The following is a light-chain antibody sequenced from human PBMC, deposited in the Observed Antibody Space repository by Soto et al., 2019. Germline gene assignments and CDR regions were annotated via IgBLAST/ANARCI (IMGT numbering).Light chain of an antibody. CDR1: QNIGSW. CDR2: DVS. V-gene: IGKV1-5*01. J-gene: IGKJ1*01. CDR3: HQYNTYGT. Sequence: DIQMPQFPSTLSASVGARVTITCLASQNIGSWLAWYQQKPGKAPKVLIYDVSNLETGVPSRFSGSGSGKECTLAISSMPPDEFATYYYHQYNTYGTFGQGTEVEIK.